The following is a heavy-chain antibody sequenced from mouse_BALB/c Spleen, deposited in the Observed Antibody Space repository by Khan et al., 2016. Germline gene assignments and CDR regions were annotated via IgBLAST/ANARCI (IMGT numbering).Heavy chain of an antibody. V-gene: IGHV5-6-5*01. CDR1: GFTFRNYA. J-gene: IGHJ2*01. CDR2: ISTGDST. CDR3: AREDDGNYGDYFDY. Sequence: EVELVESGGGLVKPGGSLKLSCAASGFTFRNYAMSWVRQTPETRLEWVASISTGDSTYYGDSVKGRFTISRDNARNILYLQMSSLRSEDTAMFYCAREDDGNYGDYFDYWGQGTTLTVSS. D-gene: IGHD2-1*01.